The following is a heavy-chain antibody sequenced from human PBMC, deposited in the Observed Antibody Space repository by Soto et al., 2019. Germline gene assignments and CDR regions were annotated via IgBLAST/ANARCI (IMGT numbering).Heavy chain of an antibody. J-gene: IGHJ4*02. CDR2: INADGSST. CDR1: GFTFSNYW. CDR3: ARTYGYSYGPIDY. V-gene: IGHV3-74*01. Sequence: PWGSLLLFCASSGFTFSNYWMHWVRQIPGKGLDWVSPINADGSSTYYADSVKGRFNVSRDNAKKTLYVQMNSLRDEDTALYYCARTYGYSYGPIDYWGQGILVPVSS. D-gene: IGHD5-18*01.